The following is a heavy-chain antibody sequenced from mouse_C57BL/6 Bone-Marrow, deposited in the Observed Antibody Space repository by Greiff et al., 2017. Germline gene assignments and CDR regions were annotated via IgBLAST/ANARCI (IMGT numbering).Heavy chain of an antibody. Sequence: QVQLKESGAELVKPGASVKMSCKASGYTFTSYWITWVKQRPGQGLEWIGDIYPGSGSTNYNEKFKSKATLTVDTSSSTAYMQLSSLTSEDSAVYYCAMGGFDYWGQGTTLTVSS. CDR1: GYTFTSYW. J-gene: IGHJ2*01. CDR2: IYPGSGST. CDR3: AMGGFDY. V-gene: IGHV1-55*01.